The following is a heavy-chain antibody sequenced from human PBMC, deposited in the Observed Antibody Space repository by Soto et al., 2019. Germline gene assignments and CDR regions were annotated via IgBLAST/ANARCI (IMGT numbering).Heavy chain of an antibody. CDR2: IRSKAYGGTT. CDR3: TRNVIAVV. CDR1: GGSFSGYY. J-gene: IGHJ4*02. D-gene: IGHD6-19*01. V-gene: IGHV3-49*04. Sequence: LSLTCAVYGGSFSGYYWSWVRQAPGKGLEWVGFIRSKAYGGTTEYAASVKGRFTISRDDSKNIAYLQMNSLKTEDTAVYYCTRNVIAVVWGQGTLVTVSS.